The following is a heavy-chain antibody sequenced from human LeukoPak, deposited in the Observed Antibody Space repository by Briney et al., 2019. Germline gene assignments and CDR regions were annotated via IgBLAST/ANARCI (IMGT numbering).Heavy chain of an antibody. CDR1: GYIFTSYW. CDR3: ARKTGGSGTYKGVFDI. V-gene: IGHV5-51*04. CDR2: IYPGDSDT. J-gene: IGHJ3*02. Sequence: GESLKISCKGSGYIFTSYWIGWVRQMPGKGLEWVGIIYPGDSDTRYSPSFQGQVTLSADKPISTAYLQWSSLKASDTAMYYCARKTGGSGTYKGVFDIWGQGTMVTVSS. D-gene: IGHD3-10*01.